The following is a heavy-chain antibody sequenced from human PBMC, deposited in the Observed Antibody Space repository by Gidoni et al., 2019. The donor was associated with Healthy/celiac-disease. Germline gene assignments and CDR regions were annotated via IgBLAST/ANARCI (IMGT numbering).Heavy chain of an antibody. Sequence: QVQLVQSGAEVKKPGSSVKVSCKASGGTFSSYTISWVRQAPGQGLEWMGRINPILGIANYAQKFQGRVTITADKSTSTAYMELSSLRSEDTAVYYCARTTVTTYDYYYYMDVWGKGTTVTVSS. D-gene: IGHD4-17*01. CDR1: GGTFSSYT. J-gene: IGHJ6*03. V-gene: IGHV1-69*02. CDR3: ARTTVTTYDYYYYMDV. CDR2: INPILGIA.